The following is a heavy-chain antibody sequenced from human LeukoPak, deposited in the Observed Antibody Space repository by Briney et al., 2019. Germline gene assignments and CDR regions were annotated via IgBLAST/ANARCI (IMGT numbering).Heavy chain of an antibody. CDR2: IDAGATST. V-gene: IGHV3-48*03. J-gene: IGHJ4*02. D-gene: IGHD2-21*02. CDR3: VRGRLLRSTKYFDY. CDR1: GFPVNKYE. Sequence: GGSLRLSCAASGFPVNKYEMHWVRQAPGKGLEWVSYIDAGATSTNYADSVWGRFTLSRDNAQNSVHLQMNSLRDEDTAVYYCVRGRLLRSTKYFDYWGQGALVTASS.